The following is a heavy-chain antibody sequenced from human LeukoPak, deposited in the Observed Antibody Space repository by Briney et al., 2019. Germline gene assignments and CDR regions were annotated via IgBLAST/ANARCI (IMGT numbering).Heavy chain of an antibody. CDR3: ARGPPLHWGGFDY. V-gene: IGHV3-53*01. CDR1: GFTVSSYY. J-gene: IGHJ4*02. Sequence: GGSLRLSCAASGFTVSSYYMNWVRQAPGKGLEWVSVIYTGGSTFYADSVTGRFTISRDNSKNTLDLHMNSLRAEDTAVYYCARGPPLHWGGFDYWGQGILVTVSS. D-gene: IGHD3-16*01. CDR2: IYTGGST.